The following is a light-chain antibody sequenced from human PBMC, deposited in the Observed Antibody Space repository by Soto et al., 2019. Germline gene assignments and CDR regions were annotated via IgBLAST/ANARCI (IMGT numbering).Light chain of an antibody. CDR1: QSVSSW. CDR3: QHYNSYSEA. CDR2: KAS. Sequence: DIPMTQSPSTLSGSFGDRFTITCLASQSVSSWLAWYQQKPGNAPKLLIYKASTLKSGVPSRFSGSGSGTEFTLTISSLQPDDFATYYCQHYNSYSEAFGQGTKVDIK. J-gene: IGKJ1*01. V-gene: IGKV1-5*03.